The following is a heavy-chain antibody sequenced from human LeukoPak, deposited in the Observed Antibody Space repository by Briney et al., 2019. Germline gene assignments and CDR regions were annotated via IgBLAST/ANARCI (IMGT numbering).Heavy chain of an antibody. Sequence: ASVKVSCKASGYSFSNYGVSWVRQAPGQGLEWMGWSSPYNGNTNYAQKFQGRVIMTTDTSTSTAYMELRSLRSDDTAVYYCARRRSPIAVAADPLAYWGQGTLVTVSS. D-gene: IGHD6-19*01. CDR3: ARRRSPIAVAADPLAY. CDR1: GYSFSNYG. J-gene: IGHJ4*02. CDR2: SSPYNGNT. V-gene: IGHV1-18*01.